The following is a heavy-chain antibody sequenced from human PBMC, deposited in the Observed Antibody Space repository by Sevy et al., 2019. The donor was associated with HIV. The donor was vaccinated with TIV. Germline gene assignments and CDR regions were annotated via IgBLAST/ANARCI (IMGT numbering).Heavy chain of an antibody. CDR1: GFTLNSYW. CDR2: IKQDGCVK. J-gene: IGHJ4*02. V-gene: IGHV3-7*01. CDR3: VRAIAADGSF. D-gene: IGHD6-13*01. Sequence: GGSLRLSCVASGFTLNSYWMSWVRQAPGKGLEWVANIKQDGCVKYYVDSVKGRFTISRDNARNLLYLQMNSLRVEDTALYYCVRAIAADGSFWGQGTLVTVSS.